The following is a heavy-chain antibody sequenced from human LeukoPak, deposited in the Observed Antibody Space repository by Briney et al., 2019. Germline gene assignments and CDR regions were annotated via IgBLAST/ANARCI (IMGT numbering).Heavy chain of an antibody. CDR2: IYTGGT. CDR3: VTDLDY. CDR1: GGSISAYY. J-gene: IGHJ4*02. Sequence: KSSETLTLTCTVSGGSISAYYWSWIRQPAGKGPEWIGRIYTGGTIYNPSLQSRVAISVDKSKNQISLRLNSVTAADTAIYYCVTDLDYWGEGTLVTVSS. V-gene: IGHV4-4*07.